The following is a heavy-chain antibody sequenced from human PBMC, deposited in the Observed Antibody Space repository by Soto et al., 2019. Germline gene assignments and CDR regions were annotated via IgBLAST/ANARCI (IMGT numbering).Heavy chain of an antibody. CDR2: IRSKAYGGTT. D-gene: IGHD2-2*01. CDR1: GFTFGDYA. V-gene: IGHV3-49*04. CDR3: TTSLYIVVVPAAINDAFDI. Sequence: GGSLRLSCTASGFTFGDYAMSWVRQAPGKGLEWVGFIRSKAYGGTTEYAASVKGRFTISRDDSKSIAYLQMNSLKTEDTAVYYCTTSLYIVVVPAAINDAFDIWGQGTMVTVSS. J-gene: IGHJ3*02.